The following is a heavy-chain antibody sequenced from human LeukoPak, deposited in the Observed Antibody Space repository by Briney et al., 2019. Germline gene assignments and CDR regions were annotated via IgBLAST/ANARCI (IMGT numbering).Heavy chain of an antibody. CDR2: ISGSGGST. CDR3: AKGHYYGSGSLDY. D-gene: IGHD3-10*01. J-gene: IGHJ4*02. CDR1: GFTFSSYA. V-gene: IGHV3-23*01. Sequence: GGSLRLSCAASGFTFSSYAMSWVRQAPGKGLEWVSAISGSGGSTYYADSVKGRFTISRDDSKNTLYVQMNSLRAEDTAVYYCAKGHYYGSGSLDYWGQGTLVTVSS.